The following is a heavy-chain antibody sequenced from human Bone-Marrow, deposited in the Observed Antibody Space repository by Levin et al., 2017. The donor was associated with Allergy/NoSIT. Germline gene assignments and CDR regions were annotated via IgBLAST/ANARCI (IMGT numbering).Heavy chain of an antibody. CDR3: ARGGSGWNDAFDI. J-gene: IGHJ3*02. CDR1: GYTFTSYD. Sequence: GESLKISCKASGYTFTSYDINWVRQATGQGLEWMGWMNPNSGNTGYAQKFQGRVTMTRNTSISTAYMELSSLRSEDTAVYYCARGGSGWNDAFDIWGQGTMVTVSS. CDR2: MNPNSGNT. V-gene: IGHV1-8*01. D-gene: IGHD6-19*01.